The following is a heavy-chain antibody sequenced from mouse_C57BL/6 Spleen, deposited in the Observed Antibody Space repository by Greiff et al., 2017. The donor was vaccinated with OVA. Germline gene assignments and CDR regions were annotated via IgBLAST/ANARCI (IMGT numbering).Heavy chain of an antibody. Sequence: QVQLQQSGPGLVQPSQSLSITCTVSGFSLTSYGVHWVRQSPGKGLEWLGVIWRGGSTDYNAAFMSRLSITKDNSKSQVFFKMNSLQADDTAIYYWAKNEGLSGNYGFAYWGQGTLVTVSA. V-gene: IGHV2-5*01. D-gene: IGHD2-1*01. CDR3: AKNEGLSGNYGFAY. J-gene: IGHJ3*01. CDR1: GFSLTSYG. CDR2: IWRGGST.